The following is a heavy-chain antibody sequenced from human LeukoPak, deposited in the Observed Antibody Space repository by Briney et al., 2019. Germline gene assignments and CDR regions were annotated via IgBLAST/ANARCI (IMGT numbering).Heavy chain of an antibody. CDR3: AKVRGAVAITFLDY. CDR2: ISGRGGTT. CDR1: GFIFHNYA. Sequence: QPGGSLRLSCAASGFIFHNYAMSWVRQAPGKGLEWVSGISGRGGTTYYADSVKGRFTISRDNSQNTMYLQLDSLRAEDTAVYYCAKVRGAVAITFLDYWGQGTLVTVSS. D-gene: IGHD3-22*01. J-gene: IGHJ4*02. V-gene: IGHV3-23*01.